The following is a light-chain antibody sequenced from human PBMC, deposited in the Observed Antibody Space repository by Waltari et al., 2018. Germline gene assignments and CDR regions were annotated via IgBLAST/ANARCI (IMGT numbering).Light chain of an antibody. V-gene: IGKV4-1*01. CDR3: QQYFSTPRT. CDR1: QGVLYSSNNKNY. J-gene: IGKJ1*01. Sequence: DIVMTQSPDSLAVSLGERATINCRSSQGVLYSSNNKNYLAWYQQKPGQPPKLLIYWASTRESGVPDRFSGSESGTDFTLTISSLQAEDVAVYYCQQYFSTPRTFGQGTKVEIK. CDR2: WAS.